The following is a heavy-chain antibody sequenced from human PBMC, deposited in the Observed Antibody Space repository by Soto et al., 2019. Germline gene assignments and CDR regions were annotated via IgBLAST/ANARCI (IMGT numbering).Heavy chain of an antibody. CDR3: ARALPPTDY. J-gene: IGHJ4*02. CDR2: ISAYNGNT. CDR1: GYTFTSYG. V-gene: IGHV1-18*01. Sequence: QVQLVQSGAEVKKPGASVKVSCRASGYTFTSYGISWVRQAPGQGLEWMGWISAYNGNTNYAQKLHGRVTMTTDTPTSTAYMEMRNLSSDDTAVYYCARALPPTDYWGQGTLVTVSS.